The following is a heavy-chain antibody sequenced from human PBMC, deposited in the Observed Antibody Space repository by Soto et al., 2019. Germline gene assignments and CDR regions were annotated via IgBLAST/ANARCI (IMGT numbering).Heavy chain of an antibody. CDR1: GGSVNNNKYY. D-gene: IGHD3-16*01. CDR2: IYYSGRS. Sequence: SETLSLTCSVSGGSVNNNKYYWSWIRQPPGKGLEWIGYIYYSGRSYYKPSLKSRVTMSVDTSKNQFSLTLTSVTAADTAVYYCARGGGFDSWGRGTLVTVPQ. V-gene: IGHV4-30-4*08. J-gene: IGHJ4*02. CDR3: ARGGGFDS.